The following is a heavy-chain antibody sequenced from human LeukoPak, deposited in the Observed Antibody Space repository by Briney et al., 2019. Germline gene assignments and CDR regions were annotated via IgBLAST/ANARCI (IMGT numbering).Heavy chain of an antibody. CDR3: ARGIRGSGYYYGPGYWYFDL. D-gene: IGHD3-22*01. V-gene: IGHV4-34*01. CDR1: GGSFSGYY. J-gene: IGHJ2*01. Sequence: SETLSLTCAVYGGSFSGYYWRWIRQPPGKGLEWIGEINYSGSNNYYPSLKSRVTISGDTSKNQFYLKLSSVTAADTAVYYCARGIRGSGYYYGPGYWYFDLWVRGTLVAVSS. CDR2: INYSGSN.